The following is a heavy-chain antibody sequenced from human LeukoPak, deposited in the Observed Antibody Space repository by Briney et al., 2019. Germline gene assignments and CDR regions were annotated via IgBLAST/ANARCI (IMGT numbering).Heavy chain of an antibody. CDR2: IIPIFGTA. CDR1: GGTFSSYA. V-gene: IGHV1-69*01. D-gene: IGHD6-19*01. Sequence: SVKVSCKASGGTFSSYAISWVRQAPGQGLEWMGGIIPIFGTANYAQKFQGRVTITADESTSTAYMELSSLRSEDTAVYYCARGPQWLPQGQYFQHWGQGTLVTVSS. CDR3: ARGPQWLPQGQYFQH. J-gene: IGHJ1*01.